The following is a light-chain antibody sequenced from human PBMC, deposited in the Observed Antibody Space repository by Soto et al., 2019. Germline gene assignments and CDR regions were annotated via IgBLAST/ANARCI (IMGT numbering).Light chain of an antibody. CDR2: EVN. CDR1: SSDVGSYYP. Sequence: QPVLTQPASMSGSPGQSITISCTGTSSDVGSYYPVSWFQQHPGKAPKLIIYEVNKRPSGVSDRFSGSKSGNTASLTISGLQAADEADYYCCSYAGDTTFFVFGTGTKLTVL. CDR3: CSYAGDTTFFV. J-gene: IGLJ1*01. V-gene: IGLV2-23*02.